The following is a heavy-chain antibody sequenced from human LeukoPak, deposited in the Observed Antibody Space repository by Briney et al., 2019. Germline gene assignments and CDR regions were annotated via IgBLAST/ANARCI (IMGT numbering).Heavy chain of an antibody. Sequence: ASVTVSCKASGYTCTSCALHWVRQVPGQSLEWMGWINPANGNTKYSQKFQGRLTITRDTSAGTAFMDLTSLRSEDTAAYFCAREGVVVGAEFFYGMDVWGNGTTVIVSS. CDR1: GYTCTSCA. D-gene: IGHD2-15*01. J-gene: IGHJ6*04. V-gene: IGHV1-3*01. CDR3: AREGVVVGAEFFYGMDV. CDR2: INPANGNT.